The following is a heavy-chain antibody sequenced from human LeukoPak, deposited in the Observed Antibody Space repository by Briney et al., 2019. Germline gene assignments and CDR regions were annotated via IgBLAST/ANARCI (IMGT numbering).Heavy chain of an antibody. Sequence: PSETLSLTCTVSGGSISSYYWSWIRQPPGKGLEWVGYIYHGGSAKYNPSLKSRVTMSVDTSKNQFSLKLRSVTAADTAVYYCARYGGYSVDLWGQGTLVTVSS. J-gene: IGHJ4*02. CDR2: IYHGGSA. V-gene: IGHV4-59*01. D-gene: IGHD3-22*01. CDR3: ARYGGYSVDL. CDR1: GGSISSYY.